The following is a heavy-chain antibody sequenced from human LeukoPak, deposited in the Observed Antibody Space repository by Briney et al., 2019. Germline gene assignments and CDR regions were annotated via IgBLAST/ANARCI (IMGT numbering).Heavy chain of an antibody. CDR1: GFTVSSNY. CDR2: IYSGGST. CDR3: ARNYYDSSGYYSAYYYYMDV. V-gene: IGHV3-66*01. Sequence: PGGSLRLSCAASGFTVSSNYMSWVRQAPGKGLEWVSVIYSGGSTYYADSVTGRFTISRDKSKNTLYLQMNSLRVEDTAVYYCARNYYDSSGYYSAYYYYMDVWGKGTTVTVSS. J-gene: IGHJ6*03. D-gene: IGHD3-22*01.